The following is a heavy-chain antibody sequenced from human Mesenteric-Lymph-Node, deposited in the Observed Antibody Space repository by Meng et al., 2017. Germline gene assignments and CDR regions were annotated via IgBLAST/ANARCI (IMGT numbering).Heavy chain of an antibody. J-gene: IGHJ4*02. CDR3: ARTGCSSSSCYDY. V-gene: IGHV1-3*01. Sequence: HVQLVQSGADVKKPGASVKVSCKASGYSFTTYAMHWVRQAPGQRLEWMGWINAGNGNTKYSDKFQSRVTITRDTAASTAYMELSSLRSEDTAVYYCARTGCSSSSCYDYWGQGTLVTVSS. CDR1: GYSFTTYA. D-gene: IGHD2-2*01. CDR2: INAGNGNT.